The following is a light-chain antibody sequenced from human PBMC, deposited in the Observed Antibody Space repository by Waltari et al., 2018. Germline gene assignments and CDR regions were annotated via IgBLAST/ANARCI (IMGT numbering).Light chain of an antibody. J-gene: IGKJ1*01. CDR3: QQYNSYRGT. Sequence: DIQLTQSPSTLSASVGDRDTITFRASQSISSWLAWYQQNPGKAPKLLSYKAFSLESGVPSRSSGSGSGTEFTLTISSLQPDEFATYYCQQYNSYRGTFGQGTKVEIK. V-gene: IGKV1-5*03. CDR1: QSISSW. CDR2: KAF.